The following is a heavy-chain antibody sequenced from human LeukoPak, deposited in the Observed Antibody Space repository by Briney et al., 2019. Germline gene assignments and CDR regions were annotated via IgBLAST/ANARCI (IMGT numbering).Heavy chain of an antibody. CDR1: GGSISSSNW. J-gene: IGHJ4*02. CDR2: IYHSGST. Sequence: SETLSLTCAVSGGSISSSNWWSWVRQPPGKGLEWIGEIYHSGSTNYNPSLKSRVTISVDKSKNQFSLKLSSVTAADTAVYYCARDVGSGWYGFFDYWGQGTLVTVSS. D-gene: IGHD6-19*01. CDR3: ARDVGSGWYGFFDY. V-gene: IGHV4-4*02.